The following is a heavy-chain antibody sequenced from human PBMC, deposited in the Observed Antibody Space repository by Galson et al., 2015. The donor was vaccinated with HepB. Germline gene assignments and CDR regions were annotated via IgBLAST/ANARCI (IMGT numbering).Heavy chain of an antibody. V-gene: IGHV1-69*05. J-gene: IGHJ4*02. D-gene: IGHD3-22*01. CDR2: IIPIFGTA. Sequence: SVKVSCKASGGTFSSYAISWVRQAPGQGLEWMGGIIPIFGTANYAQKFQGRVTITRDTSASTAYMELSSLRSGDTAVYYCARGRPYYYDSSGYQLTFFDYWGQGTLVTVSS. CDR1: GGTFSSYA. CDR3: ARGRPYYYDSSGYQLTFFDY.